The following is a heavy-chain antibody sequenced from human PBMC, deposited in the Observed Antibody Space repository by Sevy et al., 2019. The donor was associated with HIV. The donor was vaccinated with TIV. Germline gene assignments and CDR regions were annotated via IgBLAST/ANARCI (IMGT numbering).Heavy chain of an antibody. D-gene: IGHD6-25*01. CDR3: AKVDYSSGALPSSISSYGMDV. J-gene: IGHJ6*02. CDR1: GFTFSSYG. CDR2: ISYDGSNK. V-gene: IGHV3-30*18. Sequence: GSLRLSCAASGFTFSSYGMHWVRQAPGKGLEWVAVISYDGSNKYYENSVKGRFTISSDNSKNRLYLQMNSLRAEDTAVYYCAKVDYSSGALPSSISSYGMDVWGQGTTVTVSS.